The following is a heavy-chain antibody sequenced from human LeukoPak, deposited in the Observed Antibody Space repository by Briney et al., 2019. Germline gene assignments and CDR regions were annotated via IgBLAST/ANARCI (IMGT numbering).Heavy chain of an antibody. D-gene: IGHD1-26*01. CDR1: GFTFSSYW. Sequence: GGSLRLSCAASGFTFSSYWMSWVRQAPGEGLEWVAKINQDGTEKAYVDSVRGRFTISRDNAKNSLYLQMNSLRAEDTAVYYCARDTAELSYYGMDVWGQGTTVTASS. J-gene: IGHJ6*02. CDR3: ARDTAELSYYGMDV. CDR2: INQDGTEK. V-gene: IGHV3-7*01.